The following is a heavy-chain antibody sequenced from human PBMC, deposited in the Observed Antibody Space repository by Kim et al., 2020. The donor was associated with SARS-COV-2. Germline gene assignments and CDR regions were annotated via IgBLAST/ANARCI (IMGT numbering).Heavy chain of an antibody. D-gene: IGHD1-1*01. V-gene: IGHV3-9*01. J-gene: IGHJ5*02. Sequence: DAVKGRFTISRDNAKNALYLQMNSLRAEDTALYYCAKDPHSTLRGHWFDPWGQGTLVTVSS. CDR3: AKDPHSTLRGHWFDP.